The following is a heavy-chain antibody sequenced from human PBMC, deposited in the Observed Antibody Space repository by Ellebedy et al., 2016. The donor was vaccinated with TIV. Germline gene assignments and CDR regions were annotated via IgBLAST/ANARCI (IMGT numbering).Heavy chain of an antibody. J-gene: IGHJ4*02. D-gene: IGHD6-19*01. CDR1: GGSIIGYY. CDR3: ARGGAGSLNDY. CDR2: IYYSGRT. Sequence: SETLSLTCTVSGGSIIGYYWSWIRQPPGKGLEWIGDIYYSGRTNYNPSLKSRVTISVDTSENQFSLRLSSVSVADTAVYYCARGGAGSLNDYWGQGTLVTVSS. V-gene: IGHV4-59*01.